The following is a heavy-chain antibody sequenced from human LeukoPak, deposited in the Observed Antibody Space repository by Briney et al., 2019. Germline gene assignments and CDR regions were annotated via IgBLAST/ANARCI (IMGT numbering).Heavy chain of an antibody. J-gene: IGHJ4*02. CDR2: ISAYNGNT. V-gene: IGHV1-18*04. D-gene: IGHD6-13*01. Sequence: ASVKVSCKASGYTFTGYYMHWVRQAPGQGLEWMGWISAYNGNTNYAQKLQGRVTMTTDTSTSTAYMELRSLRSDDTAVYYCARQSPEPGGSSWYFDWGQGTLVTVSS. CDR1: GYTFTGYY. CDR3: ARQSPEPGGSSWYFD.